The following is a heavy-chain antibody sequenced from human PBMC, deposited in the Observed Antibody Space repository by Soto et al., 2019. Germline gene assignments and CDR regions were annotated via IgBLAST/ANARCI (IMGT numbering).Heavy chain of an antibody. CDR3: ARDDLGLAYIAVAGTFDY. D-gene: IGHD6-19*01. CDR2: INAGNGNT. CDR1: GYTFTSYA. J-gene: IGHJ4*02. Sequence: WASVKVSCKASGYTFTSYAMHWVRQAPGQRLEWMGWINAGNGNTKYSQKFQGRVTITRDTSASTAYMELSSLRSEDTAVYYCARDDLGLAYIAVAGTFDYWGQGTLVTVSS. V-gene: IGHV1-3*01.